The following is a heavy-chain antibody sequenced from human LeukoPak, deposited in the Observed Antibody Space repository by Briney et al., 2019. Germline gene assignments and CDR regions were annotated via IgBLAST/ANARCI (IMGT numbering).Heavy chain of an antibody. V-gene: IGHV4-59*01. CDR3: ARPAGDYDDAFDI. Sequence: PSETLSLTCTVSGGSISSYYWSWIRQPPGEGLEWIGYIYYSGSTNYNPSLKSRVTISVDTSKNQFSLKLSSVTAADTAVYYCARPAGDYDDAFDIWGQGTMVTVSS. D-gene: IGHD4-17*01. CDR2: IYYSGST. CDR1: GGSISSYY. J-gene: IGHJ3*02.